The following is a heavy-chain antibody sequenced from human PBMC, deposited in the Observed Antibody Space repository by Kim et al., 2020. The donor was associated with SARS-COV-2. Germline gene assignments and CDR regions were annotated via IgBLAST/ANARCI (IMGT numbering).Heavy chain of an antibody. V-gene: IGHV3-48*02. CDR2: ISSGGDNI. Sequence: GGSLRLSCVASGFTFRSYSMNWVRQAPGKGPEWVSHISSGGDNIYYADSVKGRFTISRSNAESSLYLQMSSLTDEDTAIYYCARDSGNSKSGPNLDNWG. CDR1: GFTFRSYS. CDR3: ARDSGNSKSGPNLDN. D-gene: IGHD5-18*01. J-gene: IGHJ4*01.